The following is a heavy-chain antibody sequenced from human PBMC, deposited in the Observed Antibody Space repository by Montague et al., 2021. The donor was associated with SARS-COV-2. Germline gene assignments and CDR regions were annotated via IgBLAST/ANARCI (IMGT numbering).Heavy chain of an antibody. CDR3: ARVFPGGLPFAPYFDY. CDR2: IYYSGST. D-gene: IGHD5-12*01. J-gene: IGHJ4*02. Sequence: SETLSLTCTVSGDSISSYYWSWIRQPPGKGLEWIGYIYYSGSTNYNPSLKSRVTISVDTSKNQFSLKLSSVTAADTAVYYCARVFPGGLPFAPYFDYWGQGTLVTVSS. V-gene: IGHV4-59*01. CDR1: GDSISSYY.